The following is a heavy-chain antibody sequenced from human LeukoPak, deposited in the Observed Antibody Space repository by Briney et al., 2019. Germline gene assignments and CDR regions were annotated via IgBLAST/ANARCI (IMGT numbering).Heavy chain of an antibody. D-gene: IGHD3-22*01. CDR3: ARGSSGYYGEKGAAGGRSSFDY. CDR2: IHYSGST. Sequence: SETLSLTCTVSGYSISSSSYYWGWIRQPPGKGLEWIGSIHYSGSTYYNPSLKSRVTISVDTSKNQFSLKLSSVTAADTAVYYCARGSSGYYGEKGAAGGRSSFDYWGQGTLVTVSS. V-gene: IGHV4-39*07. CDR1: GYSISSSSYY. J-gene: IGHJ4*02.